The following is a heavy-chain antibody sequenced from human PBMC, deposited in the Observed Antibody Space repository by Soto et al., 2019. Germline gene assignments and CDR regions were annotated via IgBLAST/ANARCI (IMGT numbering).Heavy chain of an antibody. CDR1: GGSISSGDYY. CDR2: IYYSGST. Sequence: LSLTCTVSGGSISSGDYYWSWIRQPPGKGLEWIGYIYYSGSTYYNPSLKSRVTISVDTSKNQFSLKLSSVTAADTAVYYCARDRKNYDILTGYSPASNGLDPWGQGTLVTVS. D-gene: IGHD3-9*01. J-gene: IGHJ5*02. V-gene: IGHV4-30-4*01. CDR3: ARDRKNYDILTGYSPASNGLDP.